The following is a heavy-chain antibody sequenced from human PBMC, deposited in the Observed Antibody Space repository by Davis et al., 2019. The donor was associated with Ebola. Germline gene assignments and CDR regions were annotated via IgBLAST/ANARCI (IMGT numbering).Heavy chain of an antibody. V-gene: IGHV4-59*08. CDR2: IYYSGST. J-gene: IGHJ6*02. Sequence: SETLSLTCTVSGGSISSYYWSWIRQPPGKGLEWIGYIYYSGSTNYNPSLKSRVTISVDTSKNQFSLKLSSVTAADTAVYYCARLAVTVTTWVDYYYGMDVWGQGTTVTVSS. CDR3: ARLAVTVTTWVDYYYGMDV. D-gene: IGHD4-11*01. CDR1: GGSISSYY.